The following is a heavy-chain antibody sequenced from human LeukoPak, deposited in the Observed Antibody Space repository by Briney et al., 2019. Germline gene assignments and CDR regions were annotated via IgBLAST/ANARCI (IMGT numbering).Heavy chain of an antibody. Sequence: GGSLRLSCAASGFTFRNAWMNWVRQAPGKGLEWVARIKSYAYGGTIDYAAPVKGRVTISRDDSKNMVYLEMNSLKTEDTAVYYCAHLEYCSGGSCSSPDYWGQGTLVTVSS. D-gene: IGHD2-15*01. V-gene: IGHV3-15*07. J-gene: IGHJ4*02. CDR3: AHLEYCSGGSCSSPDY. CDR2: IKSYAYGGTI. CDR1: GFTFRNAW.